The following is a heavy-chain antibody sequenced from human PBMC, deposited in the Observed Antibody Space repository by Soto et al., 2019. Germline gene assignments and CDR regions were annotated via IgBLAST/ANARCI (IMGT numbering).Heavy chain of an antibody. V-gene: IGHV3-23*01. J-gene: IGHJ6*03. CDR1: GFTFVDYA. CDR2: ISCSGGST. D-gene: IGHD3-3*01. Sequence: PGGSLRLSCAASGFTFVDYAMHWVRQAPGKGLEWVSGISCSGGSTYYADSVKGRFTISRDNSKNTLYLQMNSLRAEDTAVYYCAKDSGSYYDFWSGYYPPYYYYYMDVWGKGTTVTVSS. CDR3: AKDSGSYYDFWSGYYPPYYYYYMDV.